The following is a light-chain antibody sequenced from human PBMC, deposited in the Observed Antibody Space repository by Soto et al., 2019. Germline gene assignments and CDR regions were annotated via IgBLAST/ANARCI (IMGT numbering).Light chain of an antibody. CDR1: QGISSW. Sequence: DLQMTQSPSSVSASVGDRVTITCRARQGISSWLACYQQKPGKAPKLLIYAASSLQSGVPSRFSGSGSVTDFTLTISSLQPEDFATYYCEQANSFPITFGQGTRLEIK. J-gene: IGKJ5*01. CDR3: EQANSFPIT. V-gene: IGKV1-12*01. CDR2: AAS.